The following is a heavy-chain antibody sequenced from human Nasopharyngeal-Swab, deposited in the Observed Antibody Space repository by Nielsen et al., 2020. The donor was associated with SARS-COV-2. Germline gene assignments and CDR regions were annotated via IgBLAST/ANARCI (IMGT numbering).Heavy chain of an antibody. J-gene: IGHJ6*02. CDR3: ARNEFRSGYYGTAEYYGLDV. D-gene: IGHD3-3*01. V-gene: IGHV4-39*07. CDR1: GGSLNSINYY. CDR2: IYYSGSA. Sequence: SETLSLTCTVSGGSLNSINYYWGWIRQPPGKGLEWIGSIYYSGSAYYNPSLKSRVTISVDTSKNQFSLKLSSVTAADTVVYYCARNEFRSGYYGTAEYYGLDVWGQGTTVTVSS.